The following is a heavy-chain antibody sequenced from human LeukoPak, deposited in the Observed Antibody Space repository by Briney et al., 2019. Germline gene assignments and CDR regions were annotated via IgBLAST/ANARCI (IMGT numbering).Heavy chain of an antibody. V-gene: IGHV3-66*01. CDR2: IYSGGST. CDR1: GFTVSSNY. D-gene: IGHD4-23*01. Sequence: PGGSLRLSCAASGFTVSSNYMSWVRQGPGKGLEWVSVIYSGGSTYYADSVKGRFTISRDNAKNSLYLQMNSLRAEDTAVYYCARDDYGGNYNWFDPWGQGTLVTVSS. J-gene: IGHJ5*02. CDR3: ARDDYGGNYNWFDP.